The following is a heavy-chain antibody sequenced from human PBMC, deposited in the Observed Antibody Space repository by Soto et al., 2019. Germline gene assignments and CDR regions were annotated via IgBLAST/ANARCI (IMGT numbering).Heavy chain of an antibody. J-gene: IGHJ3*02. CDR1: GLTFSRLW. V-gene: IGHV3-30*03. CDR2: ISHDGSNE. Sequence: GGSLRLSCAASGLTFSRLWMSWVRQTPGKGPEWMANISHDGSNEYWADSVKGRFTISRDNAKNTVYLQMNSLRPEDTGVYYCARGPSHGAFDIWGQGTMVTVSS. CDR3: ARGPSHGAFDI.